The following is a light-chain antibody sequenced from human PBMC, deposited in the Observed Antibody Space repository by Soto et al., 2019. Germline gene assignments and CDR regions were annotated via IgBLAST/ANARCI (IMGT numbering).Light chain of an antibody. CDR3: QQRSNSPRP. Sequence: EIVLTQAPTTMSFSPGERATLSCRASQTVSKYLAWYQQKPGQAPRLLIYDTSNRATGIPARFSGSGSGTDFTLTISGLQPDDFAVYYCQQRSNSPRPFGHLTTVDF. CDR2: DTS. V-gene: IGKV3-11*01. J-gene: IGKJ3*01. CDR1: QTVSKY.